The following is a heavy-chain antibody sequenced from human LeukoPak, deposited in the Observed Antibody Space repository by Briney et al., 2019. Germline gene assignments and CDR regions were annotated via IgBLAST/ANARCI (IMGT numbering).Heavy chain of an antibody. Sequence: SETLSLTCDVSGGSVRSYWWGWVRQPAGKGLEWLGRIYSTGSTRFNPSLKRRLTLSLDTSTNQFSLKLTSVTAADTAVYFCARQGYTVSYYFLDYWSQGTLVTVSS. V-gene: IGHV4-4*07. D-gene: IGHD1-26*01. CDR3: ARQGYTVSYYFLDY. J-gene: IGHJ4*02. CDR1: GGSVRSYW. CDR2: IYSTGST.